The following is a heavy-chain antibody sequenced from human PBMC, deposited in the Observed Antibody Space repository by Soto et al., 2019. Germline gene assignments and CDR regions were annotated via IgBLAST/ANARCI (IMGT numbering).Heavy chain of an antibody. Sequence: QVQLVQSGAEVKKPGSSVKVSCKASGGTLSSYAISWVRQAPGQGLEWRGGIIPIFGTANDAQKFQGRVTITADESTSTAYMELSSLRSEDTAVFYCARDSTVATHAFDIWGQGTMVTVSS. D-gene: IGHD1-7*01. CDR1: GGTLSSYA. CDR2: IIPIFGTA. CDR3: ARDSTVATHAFDI. V-gene: IGHV1-69*12. J-gene: IGHJ3*02.